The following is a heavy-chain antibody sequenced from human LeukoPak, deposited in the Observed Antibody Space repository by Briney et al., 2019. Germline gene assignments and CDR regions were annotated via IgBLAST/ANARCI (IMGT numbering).Heavy chain of an antibody. CDR2: IRYDGSNK. CDR1: GFTFSSYG. CDR3: AKDNYDFWSGYLNWFDP. D-gene: IGHD3-3*01. Sequence: GGSLRLSCAASGFTFSSYGMHWVRQAPGKGLEWVAFIRYDGSNKYYADSVKGRFTISRDNSKNTLYLQMNSLRAEDTAVYYSAKDNYDFWSGYLNWFDPWGQGTLVTVSS. J-gene: IGHJ5*02. V-gene: IGHV3-30*02.